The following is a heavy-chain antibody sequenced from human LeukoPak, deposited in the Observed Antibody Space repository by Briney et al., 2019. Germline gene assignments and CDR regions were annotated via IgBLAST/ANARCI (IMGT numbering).Heavy chain of an antibody. CDR1: GGSISSGGYY. CDR2: IYHSGST. CDR3: ARRRTYYYGSGSHAFDI. J-gene: IGHJ3*02. V-gene: IGHV4-30-2*01. Sequence: PSQTLSLTCTVSGGSISSGGYYWGWIRQPPGKGLEWIGYIYHSGSTYYNPSLKSRVTISVDRSKNQFSLKLSSVTAADTAVYYCARRRTYYYGSGSHAFDIWGQGTMVTVSS. D-gene: IGHD3-10*01.